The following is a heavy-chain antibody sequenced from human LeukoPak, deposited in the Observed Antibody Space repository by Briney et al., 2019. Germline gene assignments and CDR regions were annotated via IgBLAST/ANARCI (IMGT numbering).Heavy chain of an antibody. V-gene: IGHV3-23*01. J-gene: IGHJ4*02. Sequence: GGSLRLSCAASGFTFSSYAMSWVRQAPGKGLEWVSGISGSGGSTYYADSVKGRFTISRDNSKNTLYLQTDSLRAEDTAVYYCAKDPNPREYQLLYGYWGQGTLVTVSS. CDR3: AKDPNPREYQLLYGY. CDR1: GFTFSSYA. CDR2: ISGSGGST. D-gene: IGHD2-2*02.